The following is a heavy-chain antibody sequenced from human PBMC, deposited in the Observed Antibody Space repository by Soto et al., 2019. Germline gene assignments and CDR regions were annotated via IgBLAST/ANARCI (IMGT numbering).Heavy chain of an antibody. CDR3: ARERYSGYDLFDY. Sequence: ASVKVSCKASGYSFTVYYIHWVRQAPGQGLEWMGYINPFTGDTVYAQRFQDRVTMTSDTSISTSYMDLRRLKSDDSAIYYCARERYSGYDLFDYWGQGTLFTVSS. CDR2: INPFTGDT. D-gene: IGHD5-12*01. J-gene: IGHJ4*02. CDR1: GYSFTVYY. V-gene: IGHV1-2*02.